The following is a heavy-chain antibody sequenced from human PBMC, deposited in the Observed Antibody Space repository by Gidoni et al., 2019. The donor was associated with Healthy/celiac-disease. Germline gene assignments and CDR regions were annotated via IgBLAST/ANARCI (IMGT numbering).Heavy chain of an antibody. CDR2: ISYDGSNK. CDR1: GFTFSSYG. Sequence: QVQLVESGGGVVQPGRSLRLSCAASGFTFSSYGMHWVRQAPVKGLEWVAVISYDGSNKYYADSVKGRFTISRDNSKNTLYLQMNSLRAEDTAVYYCAKDRRGYSGYGIFDYWGQGTLVTVSS. V-gene: IGHV3-30*18. J-gene: IGHJ4*02. D-gene: IGHD5-12*01. CDR3: AKDRRGYSGYGIFDY.